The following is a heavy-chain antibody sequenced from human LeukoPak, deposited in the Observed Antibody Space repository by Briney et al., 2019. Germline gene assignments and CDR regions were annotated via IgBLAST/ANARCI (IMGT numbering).Heavy chain of an antibody. CDR3: ASVAVAGTSGFDY. J-gene: IGHJ4*02. Sequence: GGSLRLSCAASGFTFSSYAMHWVRQAPGKGLEWVAVISYDGSNKYYADSVKGRFTISRDNSKNTPYLQMNSLRAEDTAVYYCASVAVAGTSGFDYWGQGTLVTVSS. D-gene: IGHD6-19*01. CDR2: ISYDGSNK. V-gene: IGHV3-30*04. CDR1: GFTFSSYA.